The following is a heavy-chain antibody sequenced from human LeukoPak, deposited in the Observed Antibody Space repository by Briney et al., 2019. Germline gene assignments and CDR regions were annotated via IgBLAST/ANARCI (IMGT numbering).Heavy chain of an antibody. D-gene: IGHD3-16*01. J-gene: IGHJ4*02. CDR1: GFIFSTYG. Sequence: PGGALRLSCAASGFIFSTYGRHWVRQAPGKGLEWVGVMSYDGSTKYYADSVKGRFTISRDNSNNMLYLQMNSLRAEDTAIYYCARQNNYAFDYWGQGTLATVSS. V-gene: IGHV3-30*03. CDR3: ARQNNYAFDY. CDR2: MSYDGSTK.